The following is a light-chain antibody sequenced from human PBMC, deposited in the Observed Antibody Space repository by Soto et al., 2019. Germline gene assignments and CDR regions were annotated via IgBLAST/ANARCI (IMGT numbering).Light chain of an antibody. V-gene: IGKV1-6*01. CDR3: LQDYNYPLT. CDR1: QGIRQY. Sequence: AIQMTQSPSSLSASLGAMVTITCRASQGIRQYLGWYQQKPGKAPKLLIYAASSLQSGVPSRFSGSGSGTDFTLTISSLQPEDFATYYCLQDYNYPLTFGGGTKVEIK. CDR2: AAS. J-gene: IGKJ4*01.